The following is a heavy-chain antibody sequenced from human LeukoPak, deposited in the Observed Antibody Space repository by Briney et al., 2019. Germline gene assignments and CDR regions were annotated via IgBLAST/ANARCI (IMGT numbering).Heavy chain of an antibody. Sequence: PGGSLQLSCAASGFTFSSYAMSWVRQAPGKGLEWVSVIYSGGSTYYADSVKGRFTISRDNSKNTLYLQMNSLRAEDTAVYYCAREVCLDYWGQGTLVTVSS. CDR1: GFTFSSYA. D-gene: IGHD3-10*02. V-gene: IGHV3-53*01. CDR2: IYSGGST. CDR3: AREVCLDY. J-gene: IGHJ4*02.